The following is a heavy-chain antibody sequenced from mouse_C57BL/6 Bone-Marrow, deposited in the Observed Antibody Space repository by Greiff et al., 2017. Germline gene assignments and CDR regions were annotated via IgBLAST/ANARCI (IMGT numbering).Heavy chain of an antibody. CDR3: ARVNVYAMDY. J-gene: IGHJ4*01. Sequence: EVKLMESEGGLVQPGSSMKLSCTASGFTFSDYYMAWVRQVPEKGLEWVANINYDGSSTYYLDSLKSRFIISRDNAKNILYLQMSSLKSEDTATYYCARVNVYAMDYWGQGTSVTVSS. CDR1: GFTFSDYY. CDR2: INYDGSST. V-gene: IGHV5-16*01.